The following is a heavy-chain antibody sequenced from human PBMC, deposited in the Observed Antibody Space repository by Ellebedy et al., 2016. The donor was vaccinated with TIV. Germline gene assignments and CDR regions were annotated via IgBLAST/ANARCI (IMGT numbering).Heavy chain of an antibody. D-gene: IGHD6-13*01. Sequence: ASVKVSCKASGYTFTKYYMHWVRQAPGQGLEWMGMINPSGGSTSYAQKFQGRVTMTRDTSTSTVYMELSGLRSEDTAVNYCTCLQLGIADYFDYWGQGALVTVSS. J-gene: IGHJ4*02. V-gene: IGHV1-46*01. CDR3: TCLQLGIADYFDY. CDR2: INPSGGST. CDR1: GYTFTKYY.